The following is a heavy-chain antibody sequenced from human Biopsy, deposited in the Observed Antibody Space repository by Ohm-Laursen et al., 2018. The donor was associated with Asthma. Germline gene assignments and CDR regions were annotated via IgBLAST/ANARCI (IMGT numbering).Heavy chain of an antibody. D-gene: IGHD6-13*01. CDR2: IYYSGTT. CDR3: VRGSSSWHHGPFHYYYGLDV. Sequence: SETLSLTCSLSSGSGGYMRSGNYYWGWIRQPPGKGLEWIGSIYYSGTTYYNPSLEGQVTVSADTSKNQFSLKLTSVTAADTAVYYCVRGSSSWHHGPFHYYYGLDVWGQGTTATVSS. J-gene: IGHJ6*02. CDR1: SGSGGYMRSGNYY. V-gene: IGHV4-39*01.